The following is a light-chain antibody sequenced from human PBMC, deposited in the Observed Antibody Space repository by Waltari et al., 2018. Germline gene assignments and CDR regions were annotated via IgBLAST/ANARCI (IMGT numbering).Light chain of an antibody. CDR1: SRDVGGNSY. CDR2: DVI. CDR3: ASYTTSSTWV. Sequence: QSALTQPASVSGSPGQSVTISRTGPSRDVGGNSYLCWYQQHPGKAPKLMIYDVIQRPSGVSNPFSGSKSGNTASLTISGLQAEDEADYYCASYTTSSTWVFGGGTKLTVL. V-gene: IGLV2-14*01. J-gene: IGLJ3*02.